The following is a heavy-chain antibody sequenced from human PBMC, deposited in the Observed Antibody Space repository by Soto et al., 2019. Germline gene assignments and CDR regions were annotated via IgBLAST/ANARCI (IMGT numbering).Heavy chain of an antibody. CDR1: GFTFSNYG. CDR2: IWYDGSNK. V-gene: IGHV3-33*01. J-gene: IGHJ4*02. D-gene: IGHD2-8*01. Sequence: QVQLVESGGGVVQPGRSLRLSCATSGFTFSNYGMHWVRQAPGKGLEWVAIIWYDGSNKYYADSVKGRFTISRDNSKNTLYLQMNSXXAEDTAVXXXXXXXNGWYFDYWGQGTLVTVSS. CDR3: XXXXNGWYFDY.